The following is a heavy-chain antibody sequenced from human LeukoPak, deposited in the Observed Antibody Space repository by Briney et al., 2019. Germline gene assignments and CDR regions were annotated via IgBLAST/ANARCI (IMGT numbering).Heavy chain of an antibody. V-gene: IGHV4-34*01. CDR1: GGSFSGYY. CDR2: INHSGST. Sequence: NSSETLSLTCAVYGGSFSGYYWSWIRQPPVKGLEWIGEINHSGSTNYNPSLKSRVTISVDTSKNQFSLKLSSVTAADTAVYYCARGEVYGDSSYYLDYWGQGTLVTVSS. J-gene: IGHJ4*02. D-gene: IGHD4-17*01. CDR3: ARGEVYGDSSYYLDY.